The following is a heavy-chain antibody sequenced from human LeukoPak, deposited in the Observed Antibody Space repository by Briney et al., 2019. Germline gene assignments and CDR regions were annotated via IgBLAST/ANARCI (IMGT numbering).Heavy chain of an antibody. CDR1: GGSISSYY. CDR3: ASKKRKSIAARPWDLDY. V-gene: IGHV4-4*07. Sequence: PSETLSLTCTVSGGSISSYYLSWIRQPAGKGLEWIGRIYSSGTTKYNPSLKSRLTISVDTSKNQFSLRLSSVTAADTAVYYCASKKRKSIAARPWDLDYWGQGTLVTVSS. J-gene: IGHJ4*02. CDR2: IYSSGTT. D-gene: IGHD6-6*01.